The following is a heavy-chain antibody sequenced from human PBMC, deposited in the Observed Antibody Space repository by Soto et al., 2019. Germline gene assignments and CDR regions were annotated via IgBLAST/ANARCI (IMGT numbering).Heavy chain of an antibody. V-gene: IGHV1-69*01. D-gene: IGHD3-3*01. CDR1: GGTSSSYA. Sequence: QVQLVQSGAEVKKPGSSVKVSCKASGGTSSSYAISWVRQAPGQGLEWMGGIIPIFGTANYAQKFQGRVTITADESTSTAYMELSSLRSEDPAVYYCARDLGTNDFWSCWRWFDPWGQGTLVTVSS. CDR3: ARDLGTNDFWSCWRWFDP. CDR2: IIPIFGTA. J-gene: IGHJ5*02.